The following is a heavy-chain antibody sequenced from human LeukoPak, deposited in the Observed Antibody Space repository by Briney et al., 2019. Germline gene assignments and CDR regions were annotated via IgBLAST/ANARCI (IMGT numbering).Heavy chain of an antibody. D-gene: IGHD2-2*02. CDR1: GYTFTSYA. V-gene: IGHV1-8*01. J-gene: IGHJ6*03. CDR2: MNPNSGNT. CDR3: ARGARYCSSTSCYKFIGFGQHKNYYYYYMDV. Sequence: GASVNVSCKASGYTFTSYAINWVRQATGQGLEWLGWMNPNSGNTGYAQKFQGRVTMTRNTSMSTAYMKLSSMRYEDTDVYFCARGARYCSSTSCYKFIGFGQHKNYYYYYMDVWGKGTTVTVSS.